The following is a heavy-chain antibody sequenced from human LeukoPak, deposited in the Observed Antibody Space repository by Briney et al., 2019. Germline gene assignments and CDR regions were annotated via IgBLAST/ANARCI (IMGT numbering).Heavy chain of an antibody. J-gene: IGHJ5*02. Sequence: SVKVSCKASGGTFSSYAISWVRQAPGQGLEWMGRIIPILGIANYAQKFQGRVTITADKSTSTAYMELSSLRSEDTAVYYCARDEEGDNSSWSPGFDPWGQGTLVTVSS. CDR3: ARDEEGDNSSWSPGFDP. CDR1: GGTFSSYA. D-gene: IGHD6-13*01. V-gene: IGHV1-69*04. CDR2: IIPILGIA.